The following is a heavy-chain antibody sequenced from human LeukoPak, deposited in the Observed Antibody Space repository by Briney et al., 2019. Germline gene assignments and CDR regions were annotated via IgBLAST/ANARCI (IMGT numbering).Heavy chain of an antibody. Sequence: SETLSLTCTVSGGSISSYYWSWIRQPPGKGLEWIGYIYYSGSTNYNPSLKSRVTISVDTSKNQFSLKLSSVTAADTAVYYCARVYSGSYGDAFDIWGQGTMVTVSS. CDR3: ARVYSGSYGDAFDI. J-gene: IGHJ3*02. CDR1: GGSISSYY. V-gene: IGHV4-59*01. D-gene: IGHD1-26*01. CDR2: IYYSGST.